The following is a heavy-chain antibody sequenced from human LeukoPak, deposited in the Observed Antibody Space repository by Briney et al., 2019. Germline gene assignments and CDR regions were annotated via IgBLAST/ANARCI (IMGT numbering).Heavy chain of an antibody. CDR3: ARDDVGAIDY. CDR2: ISGYNGNT. D-gene: IGHD1-26*01. Sequence: ASVKVSCKASGYTFSTYGISWVRQAPGQGLGWMGWISGYNGNTNYAQKFQGRVSMTTDTSTSTAYMELRSLRYDDTAVYYCARDDVGAIDYWGQGTLVTVSS. J-gene: IGHJ4*02. CDR1: GYTFSTYG. V-gene: IGHV1-18*01.